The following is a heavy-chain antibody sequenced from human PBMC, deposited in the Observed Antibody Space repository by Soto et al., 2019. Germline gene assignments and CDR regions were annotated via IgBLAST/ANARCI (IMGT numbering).Heavy chain of an antibody. Sequence: SETLSLTCTVSGGSISSGGYYWSWIRQHPGKGLEWIGYIYNSGSTYYNPSLKSRVTISVDTSKNQFSLKLSSVTAADTAVYYCARAGATHFRVAPYNWLDPCGQGPLVTVYS. V-gene: IGHV4-31*03. CDR3: ARAGATHFRVAPYNWLDP. D-gene: IGHD3-3*01. J-gene: IGHJ5*02. CDR1: GGSISSGGYY. CDR2: IYNSGST.